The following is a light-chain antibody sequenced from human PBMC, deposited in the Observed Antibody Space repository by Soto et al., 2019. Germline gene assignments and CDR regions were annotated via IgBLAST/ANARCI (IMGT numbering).Light chain of an antibody. CDR2: DTS. Sequence: EIVLTQSPATLSVSPGERATLSCRASQSVSSNLAWYKQKPGQAPRLLIYDTSTRATGIPARFSGSGSGTEFTLTIRSLQSEDFALYYCQQYYNWWAFGQGTKVDI. J-gene: IGKJ1*01. CDR1: QSVSSN. V-gene: IGKV3-15*01. CDR3: QQYYNWWA.